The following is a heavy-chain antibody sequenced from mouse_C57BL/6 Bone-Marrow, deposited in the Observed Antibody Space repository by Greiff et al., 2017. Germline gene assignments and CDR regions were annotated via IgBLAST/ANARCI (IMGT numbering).Heavy chain of an antibody. V-gene: IGHV1-69*01. CDR3: ARRLRQYFDV. D-gene: IGHD3-2*02. CDR1: GYTFTSYW. Sequence: QVQLQQPGAELVMPGASVKLSCKASGYTFTSYWMHWVKQRPGQGLEWIGEIDPSDSYTNYNQKFKGKSTLTVDKSSSTAYMQLSSLTSEDSAVYYCARRLRQYFDVWGTGTTVTVSS. J-gene: IGHJ1*03. CDR2: IDPSDSYT.